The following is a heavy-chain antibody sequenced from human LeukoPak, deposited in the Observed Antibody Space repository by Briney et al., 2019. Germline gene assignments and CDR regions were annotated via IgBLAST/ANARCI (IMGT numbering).Heavy chain of an antibody. CDR2: IYYSGST. CDR3: ARWVPIVAANWFDP. CDR1: GASISSSNYY. V-gene: IGHV4-31*03. D-gene: IGHD2-15*01. Sequence: SETLSLTCTVSGASISSSNYYWSWLRQHPGKGLEWIGYIYYSGSTDYNPSLKSRVAISMDTSKNQFSLNVNSMSAADTAVYYCARWVPIVAANWFDPWGQGTLVTVSS. J-gene: IGHJ5*02.